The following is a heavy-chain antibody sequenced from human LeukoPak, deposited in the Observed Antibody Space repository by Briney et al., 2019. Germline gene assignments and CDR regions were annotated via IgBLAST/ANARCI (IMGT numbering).Heavy chain of an antibody. V-gene: IGHV4-34*01. CDR2: MNHSGRT. Sequence: SETLSLTCAVYGGSFSGYYWSWIRQPPGKGLEWIGEMNHSGRTNYNPSLKSRVTISVDTSKNQFSLKLSSVTAADTAVYYCARSVVITTENDYWGQGTLVTVSS. CDR3: ARSVVITTENDY. D-gene: IGHD3-22*01. J-gene: IGHJ4*02. CDR1: GGSFSGYY.